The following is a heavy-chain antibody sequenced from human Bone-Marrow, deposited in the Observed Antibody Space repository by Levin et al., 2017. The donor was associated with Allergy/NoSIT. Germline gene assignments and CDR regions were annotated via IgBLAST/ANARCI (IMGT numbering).Heavy chain of an antibody. CDR2: IKSKTDGGTT. J-gene: IGHJ4*02. V-gene: IGHV3-15*07. D-gene: IGHD2-8*01. Sequence: GGSLRLSCAASGFTFNNAWMNWVRQAPGKGLEWVGRIKSKTDGGTTDYAAPVKGRFTISRDDSKNTLYLQMNSLKTEDTAVYYCTTDRPYCTNGVCYGGFDYWGQGTLVTVSS. CDR1: GFTFNNAW. CDR3: TTDRPYCTNGVCYGGFDY.